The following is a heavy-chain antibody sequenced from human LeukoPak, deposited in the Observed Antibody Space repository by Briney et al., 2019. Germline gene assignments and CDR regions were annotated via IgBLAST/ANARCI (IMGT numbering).Heavy chain of an antibody. CDR3: ARSPEDI. V-gene: IGHV3-30*02. D-gene: IGHD2-15*01. J-gene: IGHJ4*02. CDR1: GFTFSSYG. CDR2: IRFDGSKT. Sequence: GGSLRLSCAASGFTFSSYGMHWFRQAPGKGLEWVAFIRFDGSKTYYADSVKGRFTISRDNSKNTLYLQMNSLRVEDTALYYCARSPEDIWGQGTPVTVSS.